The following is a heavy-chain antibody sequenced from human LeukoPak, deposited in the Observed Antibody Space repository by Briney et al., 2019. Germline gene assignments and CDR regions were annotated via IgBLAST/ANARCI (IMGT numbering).Heavy chain of an antibody. D-gene: IGHD3-22*01. CDR3: ASLHEDYDSSGSYDAFDI. Sequence: PGGSLRLSCAASGFTFSSYWMSWVRQAPGKGLEWVANIKQDGSEKYYVDSVKGRFTISRDNAKNSLYLQMNSLRAEDTAVYYCASLHEDYDSSGSYDAFDIWGQGTMVTVSS. J-gene: IGHJ3*02. V-gene: IGHV3-7*01. CDR2: IKQDGSEK. CDR1: GFTFSSYW.